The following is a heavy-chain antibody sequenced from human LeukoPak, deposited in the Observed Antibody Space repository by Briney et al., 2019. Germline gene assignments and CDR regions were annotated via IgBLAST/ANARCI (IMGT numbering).Heavy chain of an antibody. CDR3: ARDITVFSGRAKVAATLRDY. CDR1: GYTFTSYY. V-gene: IGHV1-46*01. Sequence: ASVKVSCKASGYTFTSYYMHWVRQAPGQGLEWMGIINPSGGSTSYAQKFQGRVTMTRDTSTSTVYMELSSLRSEDTAVYYCARDITVFSGRAKVAATLRDYWGQGTLVTVSS. CDR2: INPSGGST. J-gene: IGHJ4*02. D-gene: IGHD2-15*01.